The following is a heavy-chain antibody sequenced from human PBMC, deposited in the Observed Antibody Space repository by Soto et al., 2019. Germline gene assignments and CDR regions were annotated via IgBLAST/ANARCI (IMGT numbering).Heavy chain of an antibody. Sequence: QVQLVESGGGVVQPGRSLRLSCAASGFTFSSHGMHWVRQAPGKGLEWVAVISYDGSNKYYADSVKGRFTISRDNSKNTLYLQMNSLRAEDTAVYYCAKDRNYAAGELCMDVWGQGTTVTVSS. D-gene: IGHD1-7*01. CDR2: ISYDGSNK. V-gene: IGHV3-30*18. J-gene: IGHJ6*01. CDR3: AKDRNYAAGELCMDV. CDR1: GFTFSSHG.